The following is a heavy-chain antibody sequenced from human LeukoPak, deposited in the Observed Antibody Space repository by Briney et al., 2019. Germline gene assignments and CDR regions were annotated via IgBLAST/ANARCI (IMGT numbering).Heavy chain of an antibody. Sequence: PGGSLRLSCAASGFTFCDYAMSWVRQAPGKGREGVGFIRSKAYGGTTQYAESVKGRFTISRDDSKSIAYLQMNSLKTEDTAVYYCTRDRFVVVPAAIGYFDYWGQGTLVTVSS. J-gene: IGHJ4*02. CDR1: GFTFCDYA. V-gene: IGHV3-49*04. D-gene: IGHD2-2*02. CDR2: IRSKAYGGTT. CDR3: TRDRFVVVPAAIGYFDY.